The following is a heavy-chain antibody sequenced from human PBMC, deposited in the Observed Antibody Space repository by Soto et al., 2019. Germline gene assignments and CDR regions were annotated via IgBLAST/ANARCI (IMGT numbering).Heavy chain of an antibody. CDR2: IYYSGST. CDR3: ASRITMVRGVIRDYYYYGMDV. V-gene: IGHV4-59*01. Sequence: SETLSLTCTVSGGSISSYYWSWIRQPPGKGLEWIGYIYYSGSTNYNPSLKSRVTISVDTSKNQYSLKLSSVTAADTAAYYCASRITMVRGVIRDYYYYGMDVWGQGTTVTVSS. J-gene: IGHJ6*02. CDR1: GGSISSYY. D-gene: IGHD3-10*01.